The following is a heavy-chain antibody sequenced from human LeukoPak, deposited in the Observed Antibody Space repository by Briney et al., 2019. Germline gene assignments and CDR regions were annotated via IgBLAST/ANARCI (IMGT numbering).Heavy chain of an antibody. CDR2: VYYSGTT. V-gene: IGHV4-59*11. D-gene: IGHD5-24*01. J-gene: IGHJ5*02. Sequence: PSDTLSLTCSVSGDSISSHYWGWIRQTPGEGLEWIGYVYYSGTTVYNPSLRSRVTVSVDTSKNEFSLKLSSMTTADTAVYYCARVVETIQWATWFDPWGQGTLVTVSS. CDR3: ARVVETIQWATWFDP. CDR1: GDSISSHY.